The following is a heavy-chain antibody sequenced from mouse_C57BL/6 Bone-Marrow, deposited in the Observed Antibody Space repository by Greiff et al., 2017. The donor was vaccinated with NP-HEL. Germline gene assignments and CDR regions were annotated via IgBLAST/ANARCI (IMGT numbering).Heavy chain of an antibody. CDR3: ARDLRFAY. Sequence: DVKLQESGGGLVKPGGSLKLSCAASGFTFSDYGMHWVRQAPEKGLEWVAYISSGSSTIYYADTVKGRFTISRDNAKNTLFLQMTSLRSEDTAMYYCARDLRFAYWGQGTLVTVSA. CDR2: ISSGSSTI. J-gene: IGHJ3*01. V-gene: IGHV5-17*01. CDR1: GFTFSDYG.